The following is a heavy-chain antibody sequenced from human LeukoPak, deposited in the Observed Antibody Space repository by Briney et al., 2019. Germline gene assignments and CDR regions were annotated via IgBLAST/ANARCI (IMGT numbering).Heavy chain of an antibody. CDR3: ARGSEVVVVIDFDY. CDR1: GYTFTSYG. CDR2: ISAYNGNT. Sequence: AASVKVSCKASGYTFTSYGISWVRQAPGQGLEWMGWISAYNGNTNYAQKLQGRVTMTTDTSTSTAYMELRSLRSDDTAVYYCARGSEVVVVIDFDYWGQGTLVTVSS. D-gene: IGHD3-22*01. V-gene: IGHV1-18*01. J-gene: IGHJ4*02.